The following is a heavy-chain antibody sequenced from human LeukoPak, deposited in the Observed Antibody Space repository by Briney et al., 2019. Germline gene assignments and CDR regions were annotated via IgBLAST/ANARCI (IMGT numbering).Heavy chain of an antibody. D-gene: IGHD3-10*01. CDR3: ARDGLLLWFGEFFDY. Sequence: GGSLRLSCAASRFTFSIYSTNGVRQAPGEGLECVSSISSSSSYIYYAESVKGRFTISRDNDKNSLYLQMNSLRAEDTAVYYCARDGLLLWFGEFFDYWGQGSLVTVSS. CDR1: RFTFSIYS. V-gene: IGHV3-21*01. CDR2: ISSSSSYI. J-gene: IGHJ4*02.